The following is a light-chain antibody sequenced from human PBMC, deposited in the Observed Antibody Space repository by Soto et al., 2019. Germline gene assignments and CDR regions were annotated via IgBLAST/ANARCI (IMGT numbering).Light chain of an antibody. Sequence: IVMTQSPATLSVSPGERATLSFRASQSVSSDLAWYHQKPGQAPRLLIYGASTRATGIPDRFSGSVSGTEFTLTISSLQSEDFAVYYCQQRNVWPPVTFGQGTRLEI. V-gene: IGKV3-15*01. CDR1: QSVSSD. J-gene: IGKJ5*01. CDR2: GAS. CDR3: QQRNVWPPVT.